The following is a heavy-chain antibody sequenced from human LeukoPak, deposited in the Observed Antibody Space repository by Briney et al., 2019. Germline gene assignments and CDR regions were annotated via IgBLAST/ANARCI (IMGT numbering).Heavy chain of an antibody. D-gene: IGHD3-10*01. CDR2: IRGSGGST. J-gene: IGHJ4*02. V-gene: IGHV3-23*01. CDR3: AKDRDYYGSGSYYDY. CDR1: GFTFSSYA. Sequence: GGSLRLSCAASGFTFSSYAMSWVRQAPGKGLEWVSAIRGSGGSTYYADSVKGRFTISRDNSKNTLYLQMNSLRAEDTAVYYCAKDRDYYGSGSYYDYWGQGTLVTVSS.